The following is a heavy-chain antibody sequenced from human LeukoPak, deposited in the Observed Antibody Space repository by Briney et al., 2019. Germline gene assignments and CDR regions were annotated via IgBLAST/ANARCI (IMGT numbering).Heavy chain of an antibody. CDR2: IIPILGIA. J-gene: IGHJ4*02. CDR1: GGTFSSYA. D-gene: IGHD3-10*01. CDR3: ARVMVRGVPIPLNYFDY. Sequence: SVKVSCKASGGTFSSYAISWVRQAPGQVLGWMGRIIPILGIANYAQKFQGRVTITADKSTSTAYMELSSLRSEDTAVYYCARVMVRGVPIPLNYFDYWGQGTLVTVSS. V-gene: IGHV1-69*04.